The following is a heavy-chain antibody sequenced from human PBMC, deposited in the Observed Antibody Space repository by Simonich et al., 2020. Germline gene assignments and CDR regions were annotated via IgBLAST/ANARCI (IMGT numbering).Heavy chain of an antibody. V-gene: IGHV4-39*01. D-gene: IGHD6-6*01. CDR2: IYYSGSP. CDR1: GGSISSSRYY. Sequence: QLQLQESGPGLVKPSETLSLTCTVSGGSISSSRYYWGWIRQPPGKGLEWIGRIYYSGSPYSNPSLKSRVTISVDTSKNQFALKLSSVTAADTAVYYCARWAYSSSYFDYWGQGTLVTVSS. J-gene: IGHJ4*02. CDR3: ARWAYSSSYFDY.